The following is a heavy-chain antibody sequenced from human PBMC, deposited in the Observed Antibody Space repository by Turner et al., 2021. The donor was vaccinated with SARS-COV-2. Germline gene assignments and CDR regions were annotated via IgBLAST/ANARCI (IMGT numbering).Heavy chain of an antibody. D-gene: IGHD2-15*01. J-gene: IGHJ4*02. Sequence: EVQLVESGGGLFQPGGSLRLSCAASGFTVSRNYMSWVRQAPGKGLEWVSVIYSGGSTFYADSVKGRFTISRDNSKNTLYLQMNSLRAEYTAVYYCARDLGGLRFDYWGQGTLVTVSS. CDR3: ARDLGGLRFDY. CDR1: GFTVSRNY. CDR2: IYSGGST. V-gene: IGHV3-53*01.